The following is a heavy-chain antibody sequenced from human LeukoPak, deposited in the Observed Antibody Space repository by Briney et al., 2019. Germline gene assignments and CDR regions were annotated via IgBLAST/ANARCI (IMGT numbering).Heavy chain of an antibody. V-gene: IGHV4-4*07. CDR2: IYTSGST. Sequence: SETLSLTCTVSGGSISSYYWNWIRQSAGKGLEWIGRIYTSGSTNYNPSLKSRVTLSVDTSKNQFSLKVSSVTAADTAVYYCARDDFWSGYRAFHIWGQGTRVTVSS. CDR3: ARDDFWSGYRAFHI. CDR1: GGSISSYY. D-gene: IGHD3-3*01. J-gene: IGHJ3*02.